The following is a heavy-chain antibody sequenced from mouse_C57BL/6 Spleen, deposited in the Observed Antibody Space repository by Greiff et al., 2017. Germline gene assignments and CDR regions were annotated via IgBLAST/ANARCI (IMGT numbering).Heavy chain of an antibody. CDR1: GYTFTSYW. D-gene: IGHD2-4*01. V-gene: IGHV1-64*01. Sequence: QVQLQQPGAELVKPGASVKLSCKASGYTFTSYWMHWVKQRPGQGLEWIGMIHPNSGSTNYNEKFKSKATLTVDKSSSTAYMQLSSLTSEDSAVYYCARSTYDYGFDYWGQGTTLTVSS. CDR2: IHPNSGST. J-gene: IGHJ2*01. CDR3: ARSTYDYGFDY.